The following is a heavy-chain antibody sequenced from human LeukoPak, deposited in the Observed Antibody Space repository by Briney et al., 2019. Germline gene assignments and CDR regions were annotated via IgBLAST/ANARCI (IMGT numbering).Heavy chain of an antibody. D-gene: IGHD2-15*01. CDR1: GFTVSSNY. J-gene: IGHJ4*02. V-gene: IGHV3-7*01. Sequence: GGSLRLSCAASGFTVSSNYMSWVRQAPGKGLEWVANIKQDGSEKYYVDSVKGRFTISRDNAKNSLYLQMSSLRAEDTAVYYCARDYRGYRAPYYFDYWGQGTLVTVSS. CDR2: IKQDGSEK. CDR3: ARDYRGYRAPYYFDY.